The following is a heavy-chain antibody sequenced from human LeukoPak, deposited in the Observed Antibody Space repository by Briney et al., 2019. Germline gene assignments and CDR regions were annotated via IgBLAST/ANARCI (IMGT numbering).Heavy chain of an antibody. CDR3: AKDFAKYCSGECDFQY. D-gene: IGHD2-15*01. V-gene: IGHV3-30*18. Sequence: GGSLRLSCAVSGSTFSSYGMHWVRQPPGRGLEWVAVISYDGPNKYYADSVKGRFTISRDNSKNTLYLQMNSLRTDDTAVYYCAKDFAKYCSGECDFQYWGQGTLVTVSS. CDR1: GSTFSSYG. CDR2: ISYDGPNK. J-gene: IGHJ1*01.